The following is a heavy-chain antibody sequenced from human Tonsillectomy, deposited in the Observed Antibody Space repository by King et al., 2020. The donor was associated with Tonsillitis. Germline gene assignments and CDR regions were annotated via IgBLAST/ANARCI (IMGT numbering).Heavy chain of an antibody. CDR3: AKAITMIVVVILDY. D-gene: IGHD3-22*01. V-gene: IGHV3-23*04. CDR1: GFTFSSYA. CDR2: ISGSGGST. Sequence: VQLVESGGGLVQPGGSLRLSCAASGFTFSSYAISWVRQAPGKGLEWVSAISGSGGSTYYADSLKGRFTVSRDNSKNTLYLQMNSLRAEDTAVYYCAKAITMIVVVILDYWGQGTLVTVSS. J-gene: IGHJ4*02.